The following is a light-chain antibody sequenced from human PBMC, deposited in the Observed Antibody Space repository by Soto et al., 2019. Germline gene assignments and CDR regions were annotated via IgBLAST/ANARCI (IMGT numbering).Light chain of an antibody. Sequence: EIVLTQSPATLSLSPGERATLSCRASQSVSSYLAWYQQKPGQAPRLLIYDASNRATGIPARFSGSGSGTDFTLTIRSLEPENFAVYYCPPLSNSPQTFRQSAKV. CDR2: DAS. CDR3: PPLSNSPQT. CDR1: QSVSSY. J-gene: IGKJ1*01. V-gene: IGKV3-11*01.